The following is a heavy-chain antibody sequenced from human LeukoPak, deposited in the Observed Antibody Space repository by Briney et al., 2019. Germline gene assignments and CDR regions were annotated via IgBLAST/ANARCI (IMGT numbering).Heavy chain of an antibody. D-gene: IGHD3/OR15-3a*01. V-gene: IGHV4-39*01. Sequence: PSETLSLTCTVSGVSISSSNSYWGWIRQPPGKGLEWIGSIYYSGNTYYNASLKSQVSISIDTSKNQFSLKLTSVTAADSAVYYCARQTGSGLFILPGGQGTLVTVSS. CDR3: ARQTGSGLFILP. J-gene: IGHJ4*02. CDR1: GVSISSSNSY. CDR2: IYYSGNT.